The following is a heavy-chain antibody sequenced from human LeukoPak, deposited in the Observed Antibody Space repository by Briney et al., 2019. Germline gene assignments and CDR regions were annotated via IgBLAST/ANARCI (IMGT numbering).Heavy chain of an antibody. V-gene: IGHV1-2*02. D-gene: IGHD3-3*01. J-gene: IGHJ3*02. CDR2: INPNSGGT. CDR3: ARGAFLGVVTYDAFDI. CDR1: GYTFTSYY. Sequence: ASVKVSCKASGYTFTSYYMHWVRQAPGQGLEWMGWINPNSGGTNYTQKFQGRVTMTRDTSISTAYMELSRLRSDDTAVYYCARGAFLGVVTYDAFDIWGQGTMVTVSS.